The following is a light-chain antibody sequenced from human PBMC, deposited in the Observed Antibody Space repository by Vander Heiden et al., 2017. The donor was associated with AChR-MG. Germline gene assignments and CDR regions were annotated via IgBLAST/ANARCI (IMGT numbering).Light chain of an antibody. Sequence: DIQMTQSPSSLSASVGDRVTITCQASQDVTNSLNWYQQKPGRAPKLLISGATTLETGVPTRFSGSGSGTDFTFTISSLQPEDIATYHCQQYYIVRSFGGGTKVEIK. CDR2: GAT. V-gene: IGKV1-33*01. CDR3: QQYYIVRS. CDR1: QDVTNS. J-gene: IGKJ4*01.